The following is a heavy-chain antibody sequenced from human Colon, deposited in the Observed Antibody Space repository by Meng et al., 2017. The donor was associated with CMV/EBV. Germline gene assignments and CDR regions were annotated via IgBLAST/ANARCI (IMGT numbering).Heavy chain of an antibody. Sequence: GSLRLSWVACGFSFSSHSMNWVRQAPGKGLEWVASISSSSSYAFHADSVKGRFTISRDNAKNTLYLQMNSLRAEDTDVYFCARDRIHDYSTQNFDSWGQGTLVTVSS. CDR3: ARDRIHDYSTQNFDS. J-gene: IGHJ4*02. D-gene: IGHD4-11*01. CDR1: GFSFSSHS. CDR2: ISSSSSYA. V-gene: IGHV3-21*06.